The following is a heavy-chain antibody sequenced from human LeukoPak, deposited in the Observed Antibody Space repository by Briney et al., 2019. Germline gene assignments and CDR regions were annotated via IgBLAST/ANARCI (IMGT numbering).Heavy chain of an antibody. D-gene: IGHD3-3*01. J-gene: IGHJ4*02. V-gene: IGHV4-30-4*08. Sequence: PSETLSLTCTVSGGSISSGDYNWSWIRQPPGKGLEWIGYIYYSGSTYYNPSLKSRDTISVDTSKNQFSLKLSSVTAADTAVYYCARTYYDFWSGYYTLFDYWGQGTLVTVSS. CDR3: ARTYYDFWSGYYTLFDY. CDR1: GGSISSGDYN. CDR2: IYYSGST.